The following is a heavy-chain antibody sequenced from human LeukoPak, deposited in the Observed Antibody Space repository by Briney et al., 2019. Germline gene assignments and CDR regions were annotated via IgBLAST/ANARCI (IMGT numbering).Heavy chain of an antibody. CDR1: GYTFTGYD. D-gene: IGHD6-13*01. Sequence: ASVKVSCKASGYTFTGYDMHWVRQAPGQGLECMGWINPNSGGTNYAQKFQGRVTMTRDTSISTAYMELSRLRSDDTAVYYCAREVLLSSSPTDYWGQGTLVTVSS. CDR3: AREVLLSSSPTDY. J-gene: IGHJ4*02. V-gene: IGHV1-2*02. CDR2: INPNSGGT.